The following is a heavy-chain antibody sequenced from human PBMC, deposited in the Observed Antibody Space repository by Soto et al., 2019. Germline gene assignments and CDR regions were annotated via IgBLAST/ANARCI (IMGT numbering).Heavy chain of an antibody. V-gene: IGHV1-69*08. CDR1: GVTFSVYS. CDR2: LYPTLGIT. Sequence: QVQLVQSGAEVKKPGSSVKVSCKASGVTFSVYSISWVRQAHEQGLEWMGRLYPTLGITQYAQKFQGRVTITADHSTTTAYMELSSLTSEDTAVYYCARDETRGSDYWGQGTLVTVSS. D-gene: IGHD3-16*01. J-gene: IGHJ4*02. CDR3: ARDETRGSDY.